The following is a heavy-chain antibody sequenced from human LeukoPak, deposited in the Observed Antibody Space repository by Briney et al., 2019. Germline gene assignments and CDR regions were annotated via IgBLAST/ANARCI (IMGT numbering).Heavy chain of an antibody. J-gene: IGHJ4*02. V-gene: IGHV3-74*01. D-gene: IGHD6-13*01. CDR2: INSDGSRT. Sequence: GGSLRLSCAASGFTLSTTWIPWVRHGPGKGRGWVSCINSDGSRTTYADSVKGRFTISRDNAKNTLYLQMNTLRVEDTAVYYCARGSWSAADTNIDYWGQGTLVTVSS. CDR1: GFTLSTTW. CDR3: ARGSWSAADTNIDY.